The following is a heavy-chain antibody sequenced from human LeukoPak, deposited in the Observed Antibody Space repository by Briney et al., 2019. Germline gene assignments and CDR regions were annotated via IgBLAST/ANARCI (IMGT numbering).Heavy chain of an antibody. D-gene: IGHD1-26*01. J-gene: IGHJ5*02. CDR3: TRDSGTYNWFDP. CDR1: GFTFSGSA. V-gene: IGHV3-73*01. Sequence: PGGSVKLSCAASGFTFSGSAIHWVRQSSGKGLEWVGQIDKKDKGYATATAYAASVTGRFTISRDDSINTAYLQMKSLRTEDTALYYCTRDSGTYNWFDPWGQGTLVTLSS. CDR2: IDKKDKGYATAT.